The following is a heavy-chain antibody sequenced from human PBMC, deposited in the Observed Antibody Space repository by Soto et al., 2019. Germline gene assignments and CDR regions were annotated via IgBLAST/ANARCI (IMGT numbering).Heavy chain of an antibody. CDR3: AREIVTAGGNNYFDP. Sequence: SETLSLTCGVSGGTVASSHWWSWVRQSPGGGLEWIGNVYHTGDTNFNPSLQSRVTISVDKSNNQFSLRLNSLTAADTAVYFCAREIVTAGGNNYFDPWGPGTLVTVSS. J-gene: IGHJ5*02. D-gene: IGHD2-21*02. V-gene: IGHV4-4*02. CDR2: VYHTGDT. CDR1: GGTVASSHW.